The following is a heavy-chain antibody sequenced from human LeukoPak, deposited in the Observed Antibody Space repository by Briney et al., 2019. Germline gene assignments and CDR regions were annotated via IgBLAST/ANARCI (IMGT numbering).Heavy chain of an antibody. CDR3: TREPHLDS. V-gene: IGHV3-15*01. D-gene: IGHD1-14*01. CDR1: GFTFPNVC. CDR2: IKSTAHSGTT. Sequence: TGGSLRLSCAAAGFTFPNVCMSWVRQAPGNGLEWVGRIKSTAHSGTTAAAAPVKGKFTMSRDDSKNTLYLQMDSLKTEDTAVYYCTREPHLDSWGQGTLVTVSS. J-gene: IGHJ5*01.